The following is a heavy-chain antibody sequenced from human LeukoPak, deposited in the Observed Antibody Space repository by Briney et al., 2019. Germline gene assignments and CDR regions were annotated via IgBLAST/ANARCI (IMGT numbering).Heavy chain of an antibody. J-gene: IGHJ4*02. D-gene: IGHD5-18*01. CDR2: ISYDGSNK. V-gene: IGHV3-30-3*01. Sequence: PGGSLRLSCAASGFTFSSYAMHWVRQAPGKGLEWVAVISYDGSNKYYADSVKGRFTISRDNSKNTLYLQMNSLRAEDTVVYYCARDRYGTDTAMGTFDYWGQGTLVTVSS. CDR1: GFTFSSYA. CDR3: ARDRYGTDTAMGTFDY.